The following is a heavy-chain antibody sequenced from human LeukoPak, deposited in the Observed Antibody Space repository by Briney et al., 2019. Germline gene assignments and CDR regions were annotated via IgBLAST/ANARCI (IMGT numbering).Heavy chain of an antibody. CDR1: GGSISTNY. V-gene: IGHV4-59*01. CDR3: ARDGSGRYYFDY. J-gene: IGHJ4*02. Sequence: PSETLSLTRTVSGGSISTNYWSWIRQPPGKGLEWIGYVYYSGSTNYKPSLKSRVTISVDTSKNQFSLKLTSVTAADTAVYYCARDGSGRYYFDYWGQGTLVTVSS. CDR2: VYYSGST. D-gene: IGHD3-10*01.